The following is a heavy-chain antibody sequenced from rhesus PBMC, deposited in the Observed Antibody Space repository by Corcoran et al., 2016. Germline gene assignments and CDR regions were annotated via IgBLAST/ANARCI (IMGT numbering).Heavy chain of an antibody. Sequence: QVTLKESGPALVKPTQTLTLTCTFSGFSLSTRGMGVGWIRQPSRKTLEGLAHIYWDDDKRYSTSLKSRLTISKDTSKNQVVLTMTNMDPMDTATYYCARLTAGTGPYYFDYWGQGVLVTVSS. CDR3: ARLTAGTGPYYFDY. CDR2: IYWDDDK. D-gene: IGHD5-24*01. CDR1: GFSLSTRGMG. J-gene: IGHJ4*01. V-gene: IGHV2-174*02.